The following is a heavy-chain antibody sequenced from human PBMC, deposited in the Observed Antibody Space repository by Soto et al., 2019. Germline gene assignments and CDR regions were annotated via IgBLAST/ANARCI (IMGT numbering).Heavy chain of an antibody. Sequence: ASVKVSCKASGYTFTGYYMHWVRQAPGQGLEWMGWINPNSGGTNYAQKFQGRVTMTRDTSISTAYMELSRLRSDDTVVYYCARDIPTTVVTPYYYYGMDVWGQGTTVTVSS. D-gene: IGHD4-17*01. J-gene: IGHJ6*02. CDR3: ARDIPTTVVTPYYYYGMDV. V-gene: IGHV1-2*02. CDR1: GYTFTGYY. CDR2: INPNSGGT.